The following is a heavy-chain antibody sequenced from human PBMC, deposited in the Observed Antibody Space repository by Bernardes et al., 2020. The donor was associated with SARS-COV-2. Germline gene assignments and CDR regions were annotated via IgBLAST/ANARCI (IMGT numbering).Heavy chain of an antibody. CDR2: FDPEDGET. CDR1: GYTLTELS. J-gene: IGHJ4*02. CDR3: ATSSGSYLHVDY. D-gene: IGHD1-26*01. Sequence: ASVKVSCKVSGYTLTELSMHWVRQAPGKGLEWMGGFDPEDGETIYAQKFQGRVTMTEDTSTDTAYMELSSLRSEDTAVYYCATSSGSYLHVDYWGQGTLVTVSS. V-gene: IGHV1-24*01.